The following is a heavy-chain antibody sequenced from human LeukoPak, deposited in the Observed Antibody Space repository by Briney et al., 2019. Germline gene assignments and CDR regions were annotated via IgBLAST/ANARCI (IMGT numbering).Heavy chain of an antibody. J-gene: IGHJ4*02. V-gene: IGHV3-30*03. Sequence: GGSLRLSCAASGFTFDDYGMSWVRQAPGKGLEWVAVISNDGNNKYYADSVKGRFTISRDNSKNTLFLQMNSLRAEDTAVYYCASLLLYCSGATCYSDYWGQGTLVTVSS. CDR2: ISNDGNNK. D-gene: IGHD2-15*01. CDR3: ASLLLYCSGATCYSDY. CDR1: GFTFDDYG.